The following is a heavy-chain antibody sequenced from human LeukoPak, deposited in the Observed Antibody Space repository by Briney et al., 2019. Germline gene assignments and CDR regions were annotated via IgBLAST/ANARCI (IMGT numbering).Heavy chain of an antibody. CDR3: ARHEAQDFDY. V-gene: IGHV4-39*01. Sequence: SETLSLTCIVSGGSISSDSYYWAWIRQPPGKGLQWIGSLYYRGSAYYDSSLKSRVIISVDTSKNQFSLKLSSVTATDTAVYYCARHEAQDFDYWGQGTLVTVSS. J-gene: IGHJ4*02. CDR1: GGSISSDSYY. CDR2: LYYRGSA.